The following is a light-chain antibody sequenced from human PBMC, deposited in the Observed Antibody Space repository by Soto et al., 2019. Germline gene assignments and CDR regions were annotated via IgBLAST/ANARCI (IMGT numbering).Light chain of an antibody. J-gene: IGLJ1*01. CDR3: SSYTSSSTYV. V-gene: IGLV2-14*01. CDR2: AVT. CDR1: GSDVGGYDY. Sequence: QSALTQPASVSGSPGQSITISCTGTGSDVGGYDYVSWYQHHPGKAPKVMIYAVTSRPSGVSNRFSGSKSGNTASLTISGLLAEDEAHYYCSSYTSSSTYVFGTGTKVTVL.